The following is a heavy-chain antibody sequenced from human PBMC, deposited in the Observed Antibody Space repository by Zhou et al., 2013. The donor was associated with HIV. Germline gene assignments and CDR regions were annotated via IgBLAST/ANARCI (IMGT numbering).Heavy chain of an antibody. CDR2: LDPEHGAG. D-gene: IGHD6-19*01. Sequence: QVQVEQSGTEVAKPGASVKVSCKVSGYSVNDLCIDWVRQAPGKGLEWMGCLDPEHGAGIYAEKFQARVTMTEDTSTDTAFMELTNLRSDDTAMYYCATQRQWLVTRGASEIWGQGTMVIVSS. V-gene: IGHV1-24*01. CDR3: ATQRQWLVTRGASEI. CDR1: GYSVNDLC. J-gene: IGHJ4*01.